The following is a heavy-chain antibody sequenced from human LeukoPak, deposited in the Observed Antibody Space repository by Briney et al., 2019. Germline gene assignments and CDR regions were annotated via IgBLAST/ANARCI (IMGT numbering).Heavy chain of an antibody. V-gene: IGHV4-34*01. J-gene: IGHJ4*02. CDR3: ARGTLTTMTNVLFDY. D-gene: IGHD4-17*01. Sequence: PSETLSLTCAVSGPGSFIGYYWSWIRQPPGRGLEWIGEVNHNGITNYNPSLKSRLTISLGTSKNQFSLNLTSVTAADSAVYYYARGTLTTMTNVLFDYWDQGSLVTVSS. CDR2: VNHNGIT. CDR1: GPGSFIGYY.